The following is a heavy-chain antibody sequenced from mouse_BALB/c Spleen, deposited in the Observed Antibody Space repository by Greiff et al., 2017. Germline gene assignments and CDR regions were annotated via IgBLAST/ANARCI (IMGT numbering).Heavy chain of an antibody. D-gene: IGHD1-1*01. CDR2: IWSDGST. J-gene: IGHJ3*01. CDR3: ARDSHYYGSSWFAY. CDR1: GFSLTGYG. Sequence: VKLVESGPGLVAPSQSLSITCTVSGFSLTGYGVNWVRQTPGKGLEWVGMIWSDGSTDYNSALKSRRSISKDNSKSQVFLKMNSMQTDATARDYCARDSHYYGSSWFAYWGQGTLVTVSA. V-gene: IGHV2-6-7*01.